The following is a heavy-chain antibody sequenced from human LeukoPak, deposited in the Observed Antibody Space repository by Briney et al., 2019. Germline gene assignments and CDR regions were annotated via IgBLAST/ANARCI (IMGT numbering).Heavy chain of an antibody. CDR1: GFTFNTYA. J-gene: IGHJ4*02. CDR2: ISFDGNNK. CDR3: ARDGNSEHYFDY. V-gene: IGHV3-30-3*01. D-gene: IGHD2/OR15-2a*01. Sequence: QPGGSLRLSCAASGFTFNTYAIHWVRQAPGKGLEWVAVISFDGNNKYYADSVKGRFTISRDNSKNTLYLQMNSLRPEDTAVYHCARDGNSEHYFDYWGQGTLVTVSS.